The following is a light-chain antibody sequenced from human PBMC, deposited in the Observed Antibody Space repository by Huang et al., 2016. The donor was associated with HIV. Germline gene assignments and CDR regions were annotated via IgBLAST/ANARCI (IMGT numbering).Light chain of an antibody. V-gene: IGKV1-NL1*01. CDR2: AVS. J-gene: IGKJ4*01. Sequence: DIQMTQSPSSLSASVGDRVTITCRASQDTRNSLAWYQQKPGKAPNLLVFAVSRLEDGVPSRFRGSGSGTIYTLTISGLQPEDFATYYCQQYSQSPLTFGGGTKVEI. CDR3: QQYSQSPLT. CDR1: QDTRNS.